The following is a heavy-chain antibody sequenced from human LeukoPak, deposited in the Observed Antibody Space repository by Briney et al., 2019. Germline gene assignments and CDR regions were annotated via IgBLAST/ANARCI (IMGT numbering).Heavy chain of an antibody. CDR1: GFTFSSYW. CDR2: IKSDGSSA. J-gene: IGHJ4*02. CDR3: ARPVRLNTGDYGIDY. D-gene: IGHD4-17*01. Sequence: HPGGSLRLSCAASGFTFSSYWMHWVRQAPGKGLVWVSRIKSDGSSASYADSVKGRFTISRDNAKNTVYLQMNSLRAEDTAIYYCARPVRLNTGDYGIDYWGQGTLVTVSS. V-gene: IGHV3-74*01.